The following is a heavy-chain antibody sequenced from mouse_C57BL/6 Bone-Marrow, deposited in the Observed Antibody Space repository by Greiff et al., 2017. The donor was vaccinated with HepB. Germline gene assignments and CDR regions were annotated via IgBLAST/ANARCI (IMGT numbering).Heavy chain of an antibody. Sequence: QVQLQQSGAELVRPGTSVKVSCKASGYAFTNYLIEWVKQRPGQGLEWIGVINPGSGGTNYNEKFKGKATLTADKSSSTAYMQLSSLTSEDSAVYFCARMEDYSNYGAMDYWGQGTSVTVSS. CDR1: GYAFTNYL. D-gene: IGHD2-5*01. J-gene: IGHJ4*01. V-gene: IGHV1-54*01. CDR3: ARMEDYSNYGAMDY. CDR2: INPGSGGT.